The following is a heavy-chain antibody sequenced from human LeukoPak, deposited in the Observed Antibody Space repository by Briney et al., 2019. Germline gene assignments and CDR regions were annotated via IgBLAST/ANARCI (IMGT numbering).Heavy chain of an antibody. CDR2: IGSDESST. CDR3: ARGGFTGTSCPYFDY. J-gene: IGHJ4*02. Sequence: GGSLRLSCAAPGFTFSNYWMHWARQAPGKGLVWVSGIGSDESSTTYADSVKGRFTISRDNAKNTLYLKMNTLRAEDTAIYFCARGGFTGTSCPYFDYWGQGTLVTVSS. D-gene: IGHD2-2*01. CDR1: GFTFSNYW. V-gene: IGHV3-74*01.